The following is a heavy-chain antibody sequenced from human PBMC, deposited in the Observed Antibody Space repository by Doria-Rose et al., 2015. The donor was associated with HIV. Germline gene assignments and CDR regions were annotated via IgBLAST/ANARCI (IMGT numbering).Heavy chain of an antibody. Sequence: EVQLLESGGGLVQPGRSLRLSCVGSGFSFESYAMHWVRLAPGKGLEWVAGISWDSGAKGNADSVEGRFTISRDNAKKSVYLEMRSLRPEDTAFYYCAKAPIIGPKYYFDMDVWGKGTSVTV. V-gene: IGHV3-9*01. CDR3: AKAPIIGPKYYFDMDV. D-gene: IGHD3-3*01. J-gene: IGHJ6*03. CDR2: ISWDSGAK. CDR1: GFSFESYA.